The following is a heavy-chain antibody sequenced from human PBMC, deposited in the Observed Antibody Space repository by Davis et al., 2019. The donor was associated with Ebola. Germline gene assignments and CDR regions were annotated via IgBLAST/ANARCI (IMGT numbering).Heavy chain of an antibody. J-gene: IGHJ4*02. CDR1: GATFSSHT. Sequence: SVKVSCKVTGATFSSHTISWVRQAPGQGLVWMAEIIPIFGTANYAQKFQGRVTITADESTSTAYMELSSLRSDDTAVYYCASQPLGGSYFDYWGQGTLVTVSS. D-gene: IGHD1-26*01. CDR2: IIPIFGTA. V-gene: IGHV1-69*13. CDR3: ASQPLGGSYFDY.